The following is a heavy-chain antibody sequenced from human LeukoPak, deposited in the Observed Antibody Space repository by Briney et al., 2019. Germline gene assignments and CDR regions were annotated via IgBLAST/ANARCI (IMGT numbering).Heavy chain of an antibody. J-gene: IGHJ6*02. CDR3: ATDQTYYYGSGSYEYYYYGMDV. CDR1: GYSFTSYW. V-gene: IGHV5-10-1*01. Sequence: GESLRISCKGSGYSFTSYWISWVRQMPGKGLEWMGRIDPSDSYTNYSPSFQGHVTISADKSISTAYLQWSRLKASDTAMYYCATDQTYYYGSGSYEYYYYGMDVWGQGTTVTVSS. D-gene: IGHD3-10*01. CDR2: IDPSDSYT.